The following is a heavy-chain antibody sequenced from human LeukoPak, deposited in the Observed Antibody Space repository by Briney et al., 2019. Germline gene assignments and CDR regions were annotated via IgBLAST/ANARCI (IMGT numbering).Heavy chain of an antibody. J-gene: IGHJ4*02. D-gene: IGHD6-13*01. CDR3: ARDRSSWYNFDY. CDR1: GLTFSSYS. CDR2: ISSSSSYI. V-gene: IGHV3-21*01. Sequence: GGSLRLSCAASGLTFSSYSMNWVRQAPGKGLEWVSSISSSSSYIYYADSVKGRFTTSRDNAKNSLYLQMNSLRAEDTAVYYCARDRSSWYNFDYWGQGTLVTVSS.